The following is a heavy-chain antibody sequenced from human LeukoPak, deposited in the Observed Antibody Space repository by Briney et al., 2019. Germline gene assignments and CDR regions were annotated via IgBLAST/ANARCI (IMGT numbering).Heavy chain of an antibody. V-gene: IGHV3-30*02. Sequence: GGSLRLSCAASGFTFSSYGMHWVRQAPGKGLEWVAFIRYDGSNKYYADSVKGRFTISRDNSKNTLYLQMNSLRAEDTAVYYCARESHGSGYGSGSYPRPPQNYYYYYGMDVWGQGTTVTVSS. CDR1: GFTFSSYG. CDR2: IRYDGSNK. J-gene: IGHJ6*02. CDR3: ARESHGSGYGSGSYPRPPQNYYYYYGMDV. D-gene: IGHD3-10*01.